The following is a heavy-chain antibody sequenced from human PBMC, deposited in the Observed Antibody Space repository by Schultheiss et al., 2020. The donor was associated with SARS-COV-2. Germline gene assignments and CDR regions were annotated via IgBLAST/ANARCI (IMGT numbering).Heavy chain of an antibody. J-gene: IGHJ4*02. V-gene: IGHV4-38-2*01. D-gene: IGHD1-26*01. CDR1: GYSISSGYY. CDR3: ARGWELLG. CDR2: IYHSGST. Sequence: SETLSLTCAVSGYSISSGYYWGWIRQPPGKGLEWIGEIYHSGSTNYNPSLKSRVTISVDTSKNQFSLKLSSVTAADTAVYYCARGWELLGWGQGTLVTVSS.